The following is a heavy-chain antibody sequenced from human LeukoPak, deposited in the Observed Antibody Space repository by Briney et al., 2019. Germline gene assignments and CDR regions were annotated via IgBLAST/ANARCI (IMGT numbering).Heavy chain of an antibody. V-gene: IGHV3-7*01. CDR2: INQDGGTE. J-gene: IGHJ4*02. CDR3: ARHTLWRFDY. Sequence: GGSLRLSCAAYGFTFTNYWLTWVRLAPGKGLEWVANINQDGGTEYYVDSMKGRFTISRDNAKNLVYLQINSLRAEDTAVYFCARHTLWRFDYWGQGALVTVSS. CDR1: GFTFTNYW. D-gene: IGHD1-1*01.